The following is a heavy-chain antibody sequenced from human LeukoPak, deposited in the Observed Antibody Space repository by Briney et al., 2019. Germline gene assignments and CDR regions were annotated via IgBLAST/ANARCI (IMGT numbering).Heavy chain of an antibody. J-gene: IGHJ4*02. CDR1: GGSISSYY. D-gene: IGHD4-17*01. Sequence: SETLSLTCTVSGGSISSYYWSWIRQPPGKGLEWIGYIYYSGSTNYNPSLKSRVTISVDTSKNQFSLKLSSVTAADTAVYYCASYGEEGFDYWGQGTLVTVSS. CDR2: IYYSGST. CDR3: ASYGEEGFDY. V-gene: IGHV4-59*01.